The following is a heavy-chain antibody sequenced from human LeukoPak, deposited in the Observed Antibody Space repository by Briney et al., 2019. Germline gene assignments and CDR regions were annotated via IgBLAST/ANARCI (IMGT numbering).Heavy chain of an antibody. CDR3: ARDAFVYYYDSSGYFDY. J-gene: IGHJ4*02. V-gene: IGHV1-46*01. CDR2: IYPRDGST. CDR1: GYTFTSNY. D-gene: IGHD3-22*01. Sequence: ASVKVSCKASGYTFTSNYIHWVRQAPGQGLEWMGMIYPRDGSTSYAQKFQGRVTITRDTSASTAYMELSSLRSEDTAVYYCARDAFVYYYDSSGYFDYWGQGTLVTVSS.